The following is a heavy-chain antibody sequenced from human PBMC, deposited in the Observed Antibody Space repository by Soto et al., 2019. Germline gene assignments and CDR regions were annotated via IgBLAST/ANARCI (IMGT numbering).Heavy chain of an antibody. CDR1: GFTFSNYA. J-gene: IGHJ4*02. CDR2: ISGSGGST. D-gene: IGHD6-13*01. CDR3: AKDHGSSWYERGY. V-gene: IGHV3-23*01. Sequence: EVQLLESGGGLVQPGGSLRLSCAASGFTFSNYAVTWVRQAPGRGLEWVSTISGSGGSTYYADSVKGRFTISRDNSKNTLYLQMNSVRAEETAVYYCAKDHGSSWYERGYWGEGTVVTVSS.